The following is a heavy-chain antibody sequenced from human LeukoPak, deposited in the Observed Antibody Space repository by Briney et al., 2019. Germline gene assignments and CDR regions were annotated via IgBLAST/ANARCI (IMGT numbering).Heavy chain of an antibody. CDR2: IYYSGST. D-gene: IGHD1-26*01. Sequence: SETLSLTCTVSGGSISSYYWSWIRQPPGKGLEWIGYIYYSGSTNYNPSLKSRVTISVDTSKNQFSLKLSSVTAADTAVYYCARGRNPYSGSYLLGDWGQGTLVTVSS. CDR3: ARGRNPYSGSYLLGD. J-gene: IGHJ4*02. V-gene: IGHV4-59*01. CDR1: GGSISSYY.